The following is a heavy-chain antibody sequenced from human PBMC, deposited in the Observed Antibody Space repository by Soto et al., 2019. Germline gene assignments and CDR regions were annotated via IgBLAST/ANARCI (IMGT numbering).Heavy chain of an antibody. CDR2: ISAYNGNT. V-gene: IGHV1-18*01. CDR1: GYTFTSYG. J-gene: IGHJ6*02. Sequence: ASVKVSCKASGYTFTSYGISWVRQAPGQGLEWMGWISAYNGNTNYAQKLQGRVTMTTDTSTSTAYMELRSLRSDDTAVYYCARSLGYCISTTCHAPYYGMDVWGQGTTVTVSS. D-gene: IGHD2-2*01. CDR3: ARSLGYCISTTCHAPYYGMDV.